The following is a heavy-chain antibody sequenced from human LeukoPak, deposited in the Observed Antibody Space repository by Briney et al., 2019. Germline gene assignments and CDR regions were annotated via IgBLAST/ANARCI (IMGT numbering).Heavy chain of an antibody. CDR1: GGSFSGYY. D-gene: IGHD6-19*01. CDR3: ARIGWYREFDY. V-gene: IGHV4-34*01. Sequence: SETLSLTCAVYGGSFSGYYWSWIRQPPGKALEWIGEINHSGSTNYNPSLKSRVTISVDTSKNQFSLKLSSVTAADTAVYYCARIGWYREFDYWGQGTLVTVSS. CDR2: INHSGST. J-gene: IGHJ4*02.